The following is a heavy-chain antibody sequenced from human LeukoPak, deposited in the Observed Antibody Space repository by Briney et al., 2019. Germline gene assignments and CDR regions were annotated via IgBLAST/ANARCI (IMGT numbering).Heavy chain of an antibody. V-gene: IGHV1-3*01. CDR2: INAGNGNT. CDR3: ARDRSRMFYYDFWSGYGY. D-gene: IGHD3-3*01. Sequence: ASVKVSFTASGYTFTSYAMHWVRQAPGQRLEWMGWINAGNGNTKYSQKFQGRVTITRDTSASTAYMELSSLRSEDTAVYYCARDRSRMFYYDFWSGYGYWGQGTLVTVSS. CDR1: GYTFTSYA. J-gene: IGHJ4*02.